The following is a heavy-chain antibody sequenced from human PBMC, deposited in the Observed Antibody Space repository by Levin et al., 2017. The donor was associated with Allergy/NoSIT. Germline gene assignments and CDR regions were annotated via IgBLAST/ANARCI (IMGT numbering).Heavy chain of an antibody. Sequence: PGGSLRLSCAASGFTFSSYEMNWVRQAPGKGLEWVSYISSSGSTIYYADSVKGRFTISRDNAKNSLYLQMNSLRADDTAVYYCARDALGYSSSWLRDGLFDYWGQGTLVTVSS. CDR3: ARDALGYSSSWLRDGLFDY. CDR2: ISSSGSTI. V-gene: IGHV3-48*03. CDR1: GFTFSSYE. D-gene: IGHD6-13*01. J-gene: IGHJ4*02.